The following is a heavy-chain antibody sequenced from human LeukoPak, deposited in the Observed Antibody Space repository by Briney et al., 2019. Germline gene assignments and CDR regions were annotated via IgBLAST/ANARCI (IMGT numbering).Heavy chain of an antibody. CDR3: AKVPYDSSGYYYFDY. Sequence: PGGSLRLSCAASGYTFSTYAMNWVREAPGKGLEWVSGISGSGYSTYYADSVKGRFTISRDNSRNTLYLQMNSLRAEDTAVYYCAKVPYDSSGYYYFDYWGQGTLVTVSS. D-gene: IGHD3-22*01. V-gene: IGHV3-23*01. CDR1: GYTFSTYA. J-gene: IGHJ4*02. CDR2: ISGSGYST.